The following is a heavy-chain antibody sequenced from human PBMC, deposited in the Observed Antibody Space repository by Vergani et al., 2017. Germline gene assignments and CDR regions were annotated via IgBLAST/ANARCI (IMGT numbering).Heavy chain of an antibody. Sequence: EVQLVESGGGLVKPGGSLRLSCAASGFTFSNAWMSWVRQAPGKGLEWVGRIKRKTDGGTTDYAAPVKGRFTISRDDSKNTLYLQRNSLKTEDTAVYYCTTGKGGWYDFDYWGQGTLVTVSS. CDR3: TTGKGGWYDFDY. J-gene: IGHJ4*02. CDR1: GFTFSNAW. CDR2: IKRKTDGGTT. D-gene: IGHD6-19*01. V-gene: IGHV3-15*01.